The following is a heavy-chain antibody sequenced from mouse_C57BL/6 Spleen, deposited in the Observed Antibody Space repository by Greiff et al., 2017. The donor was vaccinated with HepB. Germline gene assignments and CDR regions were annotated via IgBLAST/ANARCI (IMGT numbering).Heavy chain of an antibody. V-gene: IGHV1-50*01. CDR3: ARGRAYDGYYYYAMDY. Sequence: QVQLQQPGAELVKPGASVKLSCKASGYTFTSYWMQWVKQRPGQGLEWIGEIDPSDSYTNYNQKFKGKATLTVDPSSSTAYMQLSSLTSEDSAVYYCARGRAYDGYYYYAMDYWGQGTSVTVSS. J-gene: IGHJ4*01. D-gene: IGHD2-3*01. CDR1: GYTFTSYW. CDR2: IDPSDSYT.